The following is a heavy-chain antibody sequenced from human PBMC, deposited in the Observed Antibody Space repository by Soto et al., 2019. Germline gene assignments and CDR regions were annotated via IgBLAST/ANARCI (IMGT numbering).Heavy chain of an antibody. CDR2: ISARNGNT. CDR1: GYTFTSYG. CDR3: ARGRYGDY. J-gene: IGHJ4*02. V-gene: IGHV1-18*01. Sequence: QVHLVQSGAEVKKPGASVKVSCKASGYTFTSYGITWVRQAPGQGLEWMGWISARNGNTDHAQKLQGRVIVTRDTSTSTAYMELRSLRSDDTAVYYCARGRYGDYWGQGALVTVSS. D-gene: IGHD1-1*01.